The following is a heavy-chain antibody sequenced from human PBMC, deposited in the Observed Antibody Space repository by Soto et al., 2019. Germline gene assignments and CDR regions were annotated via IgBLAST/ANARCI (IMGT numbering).Heavy chain of an antibody. D-gene: IGHD3-22*01. CDR3: TSSMIVYY. CDR1: GYTFTSYA. J-gene: IGHJ4*02. Sequence: ASVKVSCKASGYTFTSYAMHWVRQAPGQGLEWMGIINPSGGSTSYAQKFQGRVTMTRDTSTSTVYMELSSLKTEDTAVYYCTSSMIVYYWGQGTLVTVSS. V-gene: IGHV1-46*01. CDR2: INPSGGST.